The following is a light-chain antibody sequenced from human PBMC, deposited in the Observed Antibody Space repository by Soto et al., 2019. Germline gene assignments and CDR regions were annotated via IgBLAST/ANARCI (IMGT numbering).Light chain of an antibody. V-gene: IGKV3-15*01. J-gene: IGKJ2*01. Sequence: DIVLTQSPATVSASPGERATLSCRASQSVGSNVAWYQQKPGQGPRLLIYLTSYRATGISVRFSGSGSGTDFTLTINSLQSDDFAVYYCQQYKTWPYTFGQGTKLDI. CDR1: QSVGSN. CDR2: LTS. CDR3: QQYKTWPYT.